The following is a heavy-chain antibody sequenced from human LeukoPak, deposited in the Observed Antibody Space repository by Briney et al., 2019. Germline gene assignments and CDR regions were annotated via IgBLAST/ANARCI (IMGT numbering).Heavy chain of an antibody. Sequence: PSETLSLTCTVSGGSISSYYWSWIRQPPGKGLEWIGYIYYSGSTNYNPSLKSRVTISVDTSKNQFCLKLSSVTAADTAVYYCARVRVVVKLYYYYYLDVWGKGTTVTVSS. J-gene: IGHJ6*03. D-gene: IGHD2-21*01. CDR1: GGSISSYY. CDR3: ARVRVVVKLYYYYYLDV. V-gene: IGHV4-59*01. CDR2: IYYSGST.